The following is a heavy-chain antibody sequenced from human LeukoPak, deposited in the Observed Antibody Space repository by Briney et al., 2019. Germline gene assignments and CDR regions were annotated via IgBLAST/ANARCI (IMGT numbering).Heavy chain of an antibody. CDR3: ARAKVVADDYYYYGMDV. CDR2: IYSGGST. D-gene: IGHD5-12*01. CDR1: GFTVSSNY. V-gene: IGHV3-53*05. Sequence: TGGSLRLFCAASGFTVSSNYMSWVRQAPGKGLEWVSVIYSGGSTYYADSVKGRFTISRDNSKNTLYLQMNSLRAEDTAVYYCARAKVVADDYYYYGMDVWGQGTTVTVSS. J-gene: IGHJ6*02.